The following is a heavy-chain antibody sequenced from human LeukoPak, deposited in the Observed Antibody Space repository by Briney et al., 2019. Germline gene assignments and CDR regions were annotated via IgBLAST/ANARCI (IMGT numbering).Heavy chain of an antibody. CDR1: GFTVSSSY. V-gene: IGHV3-53*01. CDR2: IYSAGTT. CDR3: VRENDFSARAFGI. J-gene: IGHJ3*02. Sequence: GGSLRLSCAASGFTVSSSYMSWVRQAPGKGLEWVSVIYSAGTTYYADSVKGRFTVSRDNLKNTLYLQMNSLRAEDTAVYYCVRENDFSARAFGIWGQGTMVSVSS. D-gene: IGHD3/OR15-3a*01.